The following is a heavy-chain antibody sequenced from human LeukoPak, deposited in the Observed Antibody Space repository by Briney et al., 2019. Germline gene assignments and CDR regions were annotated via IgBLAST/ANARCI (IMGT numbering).Heavy chain of an antibody. J-gene: IGHJ4*02. Sequence: EAGGSLRLSGAPSGFTFSRHGMLWVRQAPGKGLEWVAIISNDGSRKYYAHSVEGRFTISRDNSKNTLYLQMDSVRAEDTAVYYCARDRALNYFAYWGQGTLVTVSS. CDR2: ISNDGSRK. CDR1: GFTFSRHG. V-gene: IGHV3-30*03. D-gene: IGHD3-9*01. CDR3: ARDRALNYFAY.